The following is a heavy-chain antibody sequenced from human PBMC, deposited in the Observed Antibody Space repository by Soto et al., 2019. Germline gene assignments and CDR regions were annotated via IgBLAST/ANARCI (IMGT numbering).Heavy chain of an antibody. D-gene: IGHD6-19*01. CDR2: INPNSGGT. J-gene: IGHJ4*02. V-gene: IGHV1-2*04. CDR1: GYTFTGYY. CDR3: AREIISSGWPVIGY. Sequence: GASVKVSCKASGYTFTGYYMHWVRQAPGQGLEWMGWINPNSGGTNYAQKFQGWVTMTRDTSISTAYMELSRLRSDDTAVYYCAREIISSGWPVIGYWGQGTLVTVSS.